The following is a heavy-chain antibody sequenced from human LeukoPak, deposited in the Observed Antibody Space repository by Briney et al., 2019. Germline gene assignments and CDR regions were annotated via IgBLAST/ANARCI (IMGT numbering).Heavy chain of an antibody. CDR2: IRATSGTT. D-gene: IGHD4-17*01. V-gene: IGHV3-23*01. CDR1: GFTFSHHA. J-gene: IGHJ3*02. CDR3: AREVTVTHGGGDAFDI. Sequence: GGSLRLSCAASGFTFSHHAMSWVRQAPGKGLEWVSNIRATSGTTFYADSVKGRFTISRDNSKNTLYLQMGSLRAEDMAVYYCAREVTVTHGGGDAFDIWGQGTMVTVSS.